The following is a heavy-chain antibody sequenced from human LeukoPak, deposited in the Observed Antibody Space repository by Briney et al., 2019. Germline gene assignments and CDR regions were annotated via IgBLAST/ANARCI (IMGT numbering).Heavy chain of an antibody. CDR2: IYYSGST. CDR3: ARSVGDKLAARFNYYSYSMAV. Sequence: SETLSLTCTVSGGSISSHYWSWIRQPPGKGLEWIGYIYYSGSTNYNPSLKSRVTISVDTSKNQFSLKLSSVTAADTAVYYCARSVGDKLAARFNYYSYSMAVGAKGPRST. V-gene: IGHV4-59*11. CDR1: GGSISSHY. D-gene: IGHD3-10*01. J-gene: IGHJ6*03.